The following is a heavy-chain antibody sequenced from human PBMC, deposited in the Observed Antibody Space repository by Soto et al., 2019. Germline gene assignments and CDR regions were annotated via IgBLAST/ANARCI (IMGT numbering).Heavy chain of an antibody. D-gene: IGHD3-10*01. J-gene: IGHJ4*02. CDR3: ARGGIFSRGVTLDY. CDR1: GGSISSYY. Sequence: PSETLSLTCTVSGGSISSYYWSWIRQPPGKGLEWIGYIYYSGSTNYNPSLKSRVTISVDTSKNQFSLKLSSVTAADTAVYYCARGGIFSRGVTLDYWGQGTLVTVSS. CDR2: IYYSGST. V-gene: IGHV4-59*01.